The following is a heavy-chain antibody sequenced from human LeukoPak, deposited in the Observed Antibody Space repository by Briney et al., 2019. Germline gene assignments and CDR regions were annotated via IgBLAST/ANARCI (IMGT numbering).Heavy chain of an antibody. Sequence: GGTLRLSCAASGFTFSSYGMSWVRQAPGKGLEWVSAISGSGGSTYYADSVKGRFTISRDNSKNTLYLQMNSLRAEDTAVYYCAKDYHWGYYGSGSYLAVDYWGQGTLVTVSS. J-gene: IGHJ4*02. D-gene: IGHD3-10*01. CDR1: GFTFSSYG. CDR3: AKDYHWGYYGSGSYLAVDY. CDR2: ISGSGGST. V-gene: IGHV3-23*01.